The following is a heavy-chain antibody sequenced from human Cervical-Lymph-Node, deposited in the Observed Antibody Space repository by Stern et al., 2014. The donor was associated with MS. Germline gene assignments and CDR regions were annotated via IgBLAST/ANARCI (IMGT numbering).Heavy chain of an antibody. J-gene: IGHJ6*02. V-gene: IGHV3-30*18. CDR1: GFTLRSYG. CDR2: ISNDGNAK. CDR3: AKDRLFCSGGGCYAMDV. D-gene: IGHD2-15*01. Sequence: DQLVESGGGVVQPGRSLRLSCAASGFTLRSYGMHWVRQAPGKGLEWVAVISNDGNAKYYTDSVKGRFTISRDNSKNTLYLQMNSLRTEDTAVYYCAKDRLFCSGGGCYAMDVWGQGTTVTVSS.